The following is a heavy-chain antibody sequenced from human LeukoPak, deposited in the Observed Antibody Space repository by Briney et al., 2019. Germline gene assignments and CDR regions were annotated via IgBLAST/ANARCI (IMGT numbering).Heavy chain of an antibody. CDR1: GGSFSGYY. D-gene: IGHD6-6*01. CDR2: INHSGST. V-gene: IGHV4-34*01. CDR3: ASVGPSIAARPDY. J-gene: IGHJ4*02. Sequence: SETLSLTCAVYGGSFSGYYWSWIRQPPGKGLEWIGEINHSGSTNYNPSLKSRVTISVDTSKNQFSLKLSSVTAADTAVYYCASVGPSIAARPDYWGQGTLVPVSS.